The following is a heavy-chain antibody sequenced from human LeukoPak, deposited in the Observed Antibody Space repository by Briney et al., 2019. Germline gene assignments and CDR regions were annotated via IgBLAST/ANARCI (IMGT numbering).Heavy chain of an antibody. Sequence: LPGGSLILSCAASGFTFSSYGMYWVRQAPGKGLEWVAVISDDGSNKYYADSVKGRFTISRDNSKNTLYLQMNSLRAEDTAVYYCAKDWSYGSYSPGYWGQGTLVTVSS. CDR3: AKDWSYGSYSPGY. D-gene: IGHD5-18*01. J-gene: IGHJ4*02. V-gene: IGHV3-30*18. CDR1: GFTFSSYG. CDR2: ISDDGSNK.